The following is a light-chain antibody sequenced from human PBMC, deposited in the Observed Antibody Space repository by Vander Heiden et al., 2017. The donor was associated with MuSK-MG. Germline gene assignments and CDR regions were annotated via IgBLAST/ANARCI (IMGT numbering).Light chain of an antibody. CDR3: QVWDDNSDHVI. CDR1: NIGIKS. V-gene: IGLV3-21*02. J-gene: IGLJ2*01. CDR2: DDS. Sequence: SHVLSQPASGSVAPGQAARIDCEGNNIGIKSVHWYQQKPGQAPVVVVYDDSDRPSGIPERFSGFNSGNTATLTISRVEAGDEADYYCQVWDDNSDHVIFGGGTKLIFL.